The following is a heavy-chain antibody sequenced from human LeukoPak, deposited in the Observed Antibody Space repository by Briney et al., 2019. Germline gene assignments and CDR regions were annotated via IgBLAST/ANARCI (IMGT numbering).Heavy chain of an antibody. V-gene: IGHV3-13*01. CDR1: GFTFSSYD. CDR2: IGTAGDT. D-gene: IGHD3-22*01. Sequence: KAGGSLRLSCAASGFTFSSYDMHWVRQATGEGLEWVSAIGTAGDTYYPGSVKGRFTISRENAKNSLYLQMNSLRAGDTAVYYCARGPPNYDSSGYYFLDYWGQGTLVTVSS. CDR3: ARGPPNYDSSGYYFLDY. J-gene: IGHJ4*02.